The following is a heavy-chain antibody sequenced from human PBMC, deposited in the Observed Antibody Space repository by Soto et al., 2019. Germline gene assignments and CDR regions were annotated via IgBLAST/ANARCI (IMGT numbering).Heavy chain of an antibody. Sequence: ASETLSLTGTVSGGSISSYYWSWIRQPPGKGLEWIGYIYYSGSTNYNPSLKSRVTISVDTSKNQFSLKLSSVTAADTAVYYCARAYGGYADYWGQGALVTVSS. D-gene: IGHD5-12*01. CDR2: IYYSGST. CDR1: GGSISSYY. CDR3: ARAYGGYADY. J-gene: IGHJ4*02. V-gene: IGHV4-59*01.